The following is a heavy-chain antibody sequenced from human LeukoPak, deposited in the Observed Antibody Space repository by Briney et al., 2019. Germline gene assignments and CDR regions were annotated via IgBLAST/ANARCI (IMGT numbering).Heavy chain of an antibody. V-gene: IGHV3-23*01. J-gene: IGHJ4*02. CDR2: VRGSGSDT. Sequence: PGGSLRLSCAVSGFTFSTYAMSWVRQAPGKGLEWISAVRGSGSDTYYADSVKGRFTISRDNSKNTLYLQMNSLRAGDTAIYYCAKTSRGNRAYDSPFDYWGQGTLVTVSS. D-gene: IGHD5-12*01. CDR3: AKTSRGNRAYDSPFDY. CDR1: GFTFSTYA.